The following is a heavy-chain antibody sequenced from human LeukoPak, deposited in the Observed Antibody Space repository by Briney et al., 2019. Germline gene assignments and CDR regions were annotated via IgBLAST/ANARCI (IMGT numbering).Heavy chain of an antibody. CDR2: IYTSGST. J-gene: IGHJ4*02. D-gene: IGHD1-26*01. CDR3: ARENSGSYREFDY. V-gene: IGHV4-4*07. CDR1: GGSISSYS. Sequence: SETLSLTCTVSGGSISSYSWSWIRQPTGKGLEWIGRIYTSGSTNYNASLTSRVSMSVDTSKNQFSLKLSSVTAADTAVFYCARENSGSYREFDYWGQGTLVTVSS.